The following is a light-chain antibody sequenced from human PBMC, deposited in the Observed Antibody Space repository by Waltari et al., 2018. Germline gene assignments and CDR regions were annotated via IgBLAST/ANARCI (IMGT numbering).Light chain of an antibody. CDR3: QQTYGQGT. V-gene: IGKV1-39*01. J-gene: IGKJ2*01. Sequence: IQMTQSPSSLSASVGDRAPITCRASHTFGTHLNWYQQKPGNAPKLLIYATSNLESGVPSRFAGSGSGTDFTLTINSVQPEDFATYHCQQTYGQGTFGQGTQLEIK. CDR2: ATS. CDR1: HTFGTH.